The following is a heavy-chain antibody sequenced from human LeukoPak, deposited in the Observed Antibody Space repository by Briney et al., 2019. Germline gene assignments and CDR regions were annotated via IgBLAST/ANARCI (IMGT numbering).Heavy chain of an antibody. Sequence: GGSLRLSCVASGFTFSSYWMTWVRQAPGKGLEWVANIKQDGSEKYYMDSVKGRFTISRDNAKNSLYLQMNSLRAEDTAVYYCASDKLDYWGQGTLVTVSS. CDR2: IKQDGSEK. J-gene: IGHJ4*02. CDR3: ASDKLDY. V-gene: IGHV3-7*01. CDR1: GFTFSSYW.